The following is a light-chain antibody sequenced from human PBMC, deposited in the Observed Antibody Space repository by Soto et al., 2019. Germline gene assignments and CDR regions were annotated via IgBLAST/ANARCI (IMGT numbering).Light chain of an antibody. Sequence: QAVVTQPASVSGSPGQSITVSCTGSSSDVGTYNSVSWYQQHPGKAPKLIIYDVSNRPSGVSNRFSGSKSGNTASLTISGLQTEDEADYYCGSYTSSSSWVFGGGTKVTVL. CDR3: GSYTSSSSWV. J-gene: IGLJ3*02. CDR1: SSDVGTYNS. CDR2: DVS. V-gene: IGLV2-14*03.